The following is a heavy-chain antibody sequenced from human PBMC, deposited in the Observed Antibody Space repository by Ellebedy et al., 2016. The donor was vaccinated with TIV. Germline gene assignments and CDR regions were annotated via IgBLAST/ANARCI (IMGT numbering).Heavy chain of an antibody. CDR1: GTTFKSFA. D-gene: IGHD6-13*01. J-gene: IGHJ3*02. V-gene: IGHV1-69*06. CDR3: ARGSTSSTWYEGPLDI. Sequence: ASVKVSCKASGTTFKSFAISWVRQAPGQALEWVGMIIPAFGTVNFARKFRGGVTITADKSTNTVYMNVNILRSEDTAMYYCARGSTSSTWYEGPLDIWGQGTLVTVSS. CDR2: IIPAFGTV.